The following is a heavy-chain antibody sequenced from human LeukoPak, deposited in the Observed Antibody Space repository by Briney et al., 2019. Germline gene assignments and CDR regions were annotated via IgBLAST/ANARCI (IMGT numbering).Heavy chain of an antibody. CDR2: INHSGST. V-gene: IGHV4-34*01. J-gene: IGHJ4*02. D-gene: IGHD7-27*01. CDR1: GGSFSGYY. Sequence: PSETLSLTCAVYGGSFSGYYWSWIRQPPGKGLEWIGEINHSGSTNYNPSLKSRVTISVDTSKNQFSLKLSSVTAADMAVYYCARGYWGSGGYWGQGTLVTVSS. CDR3: ARGYWGSGGY.